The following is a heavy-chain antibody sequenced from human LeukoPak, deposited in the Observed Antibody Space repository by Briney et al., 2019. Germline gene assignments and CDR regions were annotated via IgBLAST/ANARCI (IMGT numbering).Heavy chain of an antibody. J-gene: IGHJ6*02. Sequence: ASVKVSCKVSGYTLTELSMHWVRQAPGQGLEWMGWINPNSGGTNYAQKFQGWVTMTRDTSISTAYMELSRLRSDDTAVYYCAREPPRRYYDSSGYPYYYYYGMDVWGQGTTVTVSS. CDR2: INPNSGGT. D-gene: IGHD3-22*01. V-gene: IGHV1-2*04. CDR3: AREPPRRYYDSSGYPYYYYYGMDV. CDR1: GYTLTELS.